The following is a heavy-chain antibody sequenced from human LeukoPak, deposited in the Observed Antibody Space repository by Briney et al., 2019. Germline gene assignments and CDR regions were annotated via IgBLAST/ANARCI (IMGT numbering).Heavy chain of an antibody. CDR2: IYYSGSI. D-gene: IGHD4-17*01. J-gene: IGHJ6*02. CDR1: GDSISSYY. CDR3: AKSGENATVTSAYYYYGMDV. Sequence: TSETLSLTCTVSGDSISSYYWSWIRQPPGKGLEWIGYIYYSGSINYNPSLKSRVTISVDTSKNQFSLKLISVTAADAAVYYCAKSGENATVTSAYYYYGMDVWGQGTTVTVSS. V-gene: IGHV4-59*01.